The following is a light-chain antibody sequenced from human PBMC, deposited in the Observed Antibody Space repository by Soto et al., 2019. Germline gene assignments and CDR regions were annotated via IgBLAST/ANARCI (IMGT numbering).Light chain of an antibody. Sequence: DIQMTQSPSSLSASVGDRVTITCRASQAIYNYLAWYQQKPGKVPTLLLSAASTLQSGVPSRFSGSGSGTDFTLTISSLQPEDVATYYCQKFSAVPTFGGWTKVEI. CDR1: QAIYNY. J-gene: IGKJ4*01. CDR3: QKFSAVPT. V-gene: IGKV1-27*01. CDR2: AAS.